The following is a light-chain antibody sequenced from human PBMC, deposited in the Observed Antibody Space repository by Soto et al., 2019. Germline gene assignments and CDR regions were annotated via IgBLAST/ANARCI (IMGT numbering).Light chain of an antibody. Sequence: QSALTQPASVSGSPGQSITISCTGTSSDVGAYNYVSWYQQHPGKAPKLMIYEVSNRPSGVSDRFSGSRSGNTASLTISGLQAEDEADYYCSSYAGAITFYVFGTGTKLTVL. J-gene: IGLJ1*01. CDR1: SSDVGAYNY. V-gene: IGLV2-14*01. CDR3: SSYAGAITFYV. CDR2: EVS.